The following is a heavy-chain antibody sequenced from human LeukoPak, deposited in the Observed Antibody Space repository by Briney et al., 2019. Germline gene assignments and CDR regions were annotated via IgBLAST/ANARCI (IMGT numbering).Heavy chain of an antibody. V-gene: IGHV3-30*03. CDR3: ARTPDGADY. D-gene: IGHD3-10*01. CDR2: ISYDGSNK. CDR1: GFTFSSYG. J-gene: IGHJ4*02. Sequence: GGSLRLSCAASGFTFSSYGMHWVRQAPGKGLEWVAVISYDGSNKYYADSVKGRFTISRDNAENSLYLQMNSLRVEDTAVYYCARTPDGADYWGQGTLVTVSS.